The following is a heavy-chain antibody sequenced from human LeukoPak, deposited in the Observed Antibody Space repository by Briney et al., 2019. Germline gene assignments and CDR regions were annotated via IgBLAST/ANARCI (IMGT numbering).Heavy chain of an antibody. CDR2: ISSSGTSI. CDR3: ARDYSGFDY. Sequence: GGSLRLSCAPSGFTFSSYSMNWVRQAPGKGLEWVSYISSSGTSIYYAESVKGRFTISRDNAKNSLYLQMNSLRAEDTAVYYCARDYSGFDYWGQGTLVTVSS. CDR1: GFTFSSYS. D-gene: IGHD3-10*01. J-gene: IGHJ4*02. V-gene: IGHV3-21*05.